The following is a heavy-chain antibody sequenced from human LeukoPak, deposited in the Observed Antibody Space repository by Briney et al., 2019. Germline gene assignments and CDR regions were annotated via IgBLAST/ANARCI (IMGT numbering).Heavy chain of an antibody. CDR2: ISWNSYSM. CDR1: GFTFSDYG. J-gene: IGHJ5*02. Sequence: GGSLRLSCAASGFTFSDYGMHWVRQAPGKGLEWVSGISWNSYSMGYADSVKGRFTISRDNGKSSLYLQMNSLRHGDSGVYYCAKALGSGWYDWFDPRGQGTLVTVSS. V-gene: IGHV3-9*01. D-gene: IGHD6-13*01. CDR3: AKALGSGWYDWFDP.